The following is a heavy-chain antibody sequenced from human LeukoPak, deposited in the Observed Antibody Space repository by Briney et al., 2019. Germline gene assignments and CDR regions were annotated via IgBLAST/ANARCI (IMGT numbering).Heavy chain of an antibody. V-gene: IGHV4-61*01. CDR2: IHYSGST. CDR1: GGSVSSDISY. Sequence: SETLSLTCTVSGGSVSSDISYWSRIRQPPGEGLEWIGYIHYSGSTNYNPSLKSRVTISVDTSKNQFSLKLSSVTAADTAVYYCARDSGNWFDPWGQGTLVTVSS. CDR3: ARDSGNWFDP. D-gene: IGHD3-10*01. J-gene: IGHJ5*02.